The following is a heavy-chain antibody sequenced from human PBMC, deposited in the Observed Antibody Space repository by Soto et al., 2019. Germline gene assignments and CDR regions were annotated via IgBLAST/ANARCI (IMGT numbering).Heavy chain of an antibody. V-gene: IGHV1-69*08. CDR1: GGTFSSYT. CDR2: IIPILGIA. Sequence: QVQLVQSGAEVKKPGSSVKVSCKASGGTFSSYTISWVRQAPGQGLEWMGRIIPILGIANYAQKFQGRVTXTXVKSTSTAYMELSSLRSEDTAVYYCARDEGGPTNHYWGQGTLVTVSS. D-gene: IGHD2-2*01. CDR3: ARDEGGPTNHY. J-gene: IGHJ4*02.